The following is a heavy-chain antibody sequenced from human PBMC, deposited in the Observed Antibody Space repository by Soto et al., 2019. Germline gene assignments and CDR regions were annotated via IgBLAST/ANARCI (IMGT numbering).Heavy chain of an antibody. Sequence: QVQLVQSGAEVKKSGASVKVSCKASGYIFTGYFIQWLRQAPGQGLEWMGGIVPILGPEKYAPKFQGRLTITADESTSTFYMELGSLRSEDTAVYYCARGLEYTTGWHYFDYWGQGTLVTVSS. V-gene: IGHV1-69*01. CDR2: IVPILGPE. J-gene: IGHJ4*02. D-gene: IGHD4-4*01. CDR1: GYIFTGYF. CDR3: ARGLEYTTGWHYFDY.